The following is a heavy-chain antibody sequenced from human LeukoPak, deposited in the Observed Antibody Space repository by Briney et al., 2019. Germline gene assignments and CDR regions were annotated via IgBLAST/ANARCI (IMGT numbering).Heavy chain of an antibody. J-gene: IGHJ4*02. CDR3: ARDQGDGSGFRFDY. V-gene: IGHV3-30*03. Sequence: LSLTCTVSGDSISSSGYYWGWIRQPPGKGLEWVALIYNDGNKKYDAVSGKGPFSISRDNYKNKMYLQMNNLRVEDEAVYYCARDQGDGSGFRFDYWGQGSRVTVSS. D-gene: IGHD3-10*01. CDR1: GDSISSSG. CDR2: IYNDGNKK.